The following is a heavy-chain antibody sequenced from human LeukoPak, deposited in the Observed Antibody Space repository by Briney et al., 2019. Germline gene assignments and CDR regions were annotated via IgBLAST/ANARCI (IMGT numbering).Heavy chain of an antibody. J-gene: IGHJ3*02. CDR3: ARERDYVWGSYNIDAFDI. Sequence: ASVKVPCKASGGTFSIYAISWVRQAPGQGLEWMGGIIPIFGTANYAQKFQGRVTITADESTSTAYMELSSLRSEDTAVYYCARERDYVWGSYNIDAFDIWGQGTMVTVSS. V-gene: IGHV1-69*13. D-gene: IGHD3-16*01. CDR2: IIPIFGTA. CDR1: GGTFSIYA.